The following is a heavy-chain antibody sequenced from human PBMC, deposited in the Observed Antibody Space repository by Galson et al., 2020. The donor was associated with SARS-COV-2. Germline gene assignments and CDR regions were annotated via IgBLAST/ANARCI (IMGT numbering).Heavy chain of an antibody. J-gene: IGHJ3*02. V-gene: IGHV3-30*01. D-gene: IGHD1-26*01. CDR1: GFTFSSYA. Sequence: GGSLRLSCAASGFTFSSYAMHWVRQAPGKGLEWVAVISYDGSNKYYADSVKGRFTISRDNSKNTLYLQMNSLRAEDTAVYYCARASSGSYLDAFDIWGQGTMGTVSS. CDR2: ISYDGSNK. CDR3: ARASSGSYLDAFDI.